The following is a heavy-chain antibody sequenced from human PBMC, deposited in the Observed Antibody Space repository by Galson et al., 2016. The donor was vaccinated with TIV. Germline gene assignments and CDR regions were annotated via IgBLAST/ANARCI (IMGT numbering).Heavy chain of an antibody. J-gene: IGHJ5*02. CDR3: ARGVASGSAGLDP. D-gene: IGHD3-10*01. Sequence: QSGAEVKKPGESLRISCKGSGYRFTSYWINWVRQMPGKGLEWMGRIDPTDSYTNYSPSFQRHITIPADKSSTTAYPKWSSLKASETAIYYCARGVASGSAGLDPWGPGTPVTVSS. CDR1: GYRFTSYW. V-gene: IGHV5-10-1*01. CDR2: IDPTDSYT.